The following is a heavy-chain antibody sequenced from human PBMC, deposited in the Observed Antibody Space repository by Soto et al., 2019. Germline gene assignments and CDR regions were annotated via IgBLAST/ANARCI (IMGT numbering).Heavy chain of an antibody. V-gene: IGHV1-58*02. Sequence: QMQLVQSGPEVKKPGTSVKVSCKASGFTFTSPAMQWVRQARGQRLEWIGWIVVGSGNTNYAQKFQERVTITRDMSTSTAYMELSSLRSEDTAVYYCAAAYAHYGMAFDIWGQGTMLTVSS. CDR2: IVVGSGNT. D-gene: IGHD4-17*01. CDR3: AAAYAHYGMAFDI. CDR1: GFTFTSPA. J-gene: IGHJ3*02.